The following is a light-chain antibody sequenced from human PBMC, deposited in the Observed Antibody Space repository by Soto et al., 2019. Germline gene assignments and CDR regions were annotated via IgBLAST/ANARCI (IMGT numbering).Light chain of an antibody. CDR3: LSFDSSLSVV. CDR2: GNT. V-gene: IGLV1-40*01. J-gene: IGLJ2*01. CDR1: SSNIGAGYD. Sequence: QPVLTQPPSVSGAPGQRVTISCTGSSSNIGAGYDVHWYQQLPGRAPKLLIYGNTNRPSGVPDRFSGSKSGTSASLAITGLQAEVEADYYCLSFDSSLSVVFGGGTQLTVL.